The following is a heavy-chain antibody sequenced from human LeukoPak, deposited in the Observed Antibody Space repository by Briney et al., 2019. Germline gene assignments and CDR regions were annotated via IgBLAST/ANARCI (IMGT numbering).Heavy chain of an antibody. CDR3: AQDLAWGAFDY. D-gene: IGHD7-27*01. CDR2: ISPRGGGT. J-gene: IGHJ4*02. Sequence: GGSLRISCGAPGFTFSNYCRNWVRQAPREGPEWLSGISPRGGGTYYADSVKGRFTISRDDSKNTLSLQMNSLRVEDTAVYYCAQDLAWGAFDYWGQGTLVTVSS. CDR1: GFTFSNYC. V-gene: IGHV3-23*01.